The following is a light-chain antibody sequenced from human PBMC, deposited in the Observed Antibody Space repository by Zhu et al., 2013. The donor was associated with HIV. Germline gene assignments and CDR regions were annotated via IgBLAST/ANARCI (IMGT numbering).Light chain of an antibody. CDR2: TAS. J-gene: IGKJ1*01. Sequence: DIQMTQSPSSLSASVGDRITLTCRTSQSVSTYVNWYQQKPGKAPNLLVYTASTLYSGSHLGSVAVGLGQTSLSPFNSLQPEDFGTYYCTTELQHPWTFGHGTKLEMK. CDR1: QSVSTY. CDR3: TTELQHPWT. V-gene: IGKV1-39*01.